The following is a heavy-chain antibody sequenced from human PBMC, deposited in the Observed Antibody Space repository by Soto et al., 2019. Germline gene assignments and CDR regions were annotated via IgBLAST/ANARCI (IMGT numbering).Heavy chain of an antibody. J-gene: IGHJ4*02. D-gene: IGHD5-12*01. Sequence: EVQLVESGGGLVQPGRSLRLSCAASGFNFDDYAMHWVRPAPGKGLEWVSGISWSSVTFDYADSVKGRFTISRDNAKNSLYLQMNSLRAEDTAFYYCAKDHDEDFGYDLDYFDYWGQGTLVTVSS. CDR1: GFNFDDYA. CDR2: ISWSSVTF. CDR3: AKDHDEDFGYDLDYFDY. V-gene: IGHV3-9*01.